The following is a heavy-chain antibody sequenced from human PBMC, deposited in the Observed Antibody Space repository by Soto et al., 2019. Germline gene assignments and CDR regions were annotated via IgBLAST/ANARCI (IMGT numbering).Heavy chain of an antibody. CDR2: IIPIFGTA. D-gene: IGHD2-21*02. CDR1: GGTFSSYA. J-gene: IGHJ4*02. CDR3: AREVGYGDFSAALLD. Sequence: GASVKVSCKASGGTFSSYAISWVRQAPGQGLEWMGGIIPIFGTANYAQKFQGRVTITADESTSTAYMELNSLTSDDTAVYYCAREVGYGDFSAALLDWGQGTLVTVSS. V-gene: IGHV1-69*13.